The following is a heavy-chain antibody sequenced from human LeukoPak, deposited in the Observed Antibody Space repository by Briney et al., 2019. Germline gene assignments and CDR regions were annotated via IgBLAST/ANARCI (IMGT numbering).Heavy chain of an antibody. CDR1: GFTFSSYA. D-gene: IGHD1-14*01. V-gene: IGHV3-23*01. Sequence: SGGSLRLSCAASGFTFSSYAMSWVRQVPGKGLEWVADISGIGGSTYYADSVKGRFTISRDNSKNTLYLQLNTLRAEDTDVYYCAKKYNTGLDPWGQGTLVTVSS. J-gene: IGHJ5*02. CDR3: AKKYNTGLDP. CDR2: ISGIGGST.